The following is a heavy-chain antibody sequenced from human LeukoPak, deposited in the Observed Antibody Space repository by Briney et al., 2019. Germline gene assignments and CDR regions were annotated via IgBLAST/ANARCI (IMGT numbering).Heavy chain of an antibody. CDR2: ISSSSSTI. CDR3: ASLLYWGSGSYYPFDY. Sequence: GGSLRLSCAASGFTFSSYSMNWVRQAPGKGLEWVPYISSSSSTIYYADSVKGRFTISRDNAKNSLYPQMNSLRAEDTAVYYCASLLYWGSGSYYPFDYWGQGTLVTVSS. J-gene: IGHJ4*02. CDR1: GFTFSSYS. V-gene: IGHV3-48*04. D-gene: IGHD3-10*01.